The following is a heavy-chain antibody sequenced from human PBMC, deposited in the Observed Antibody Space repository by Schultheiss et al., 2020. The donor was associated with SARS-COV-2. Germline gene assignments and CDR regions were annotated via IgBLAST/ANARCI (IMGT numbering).Heavy chain of an antibody. CDR1: GFTFSAYW. J-gene: IGHJ4*02. D-gene: IGHD2-15*01. Sequence: GGSLRLSCAASGFTFSAYWMHWVRQVPGKGLVWVSRISADGSATPYAESVQGRFTMSRDHAKNMVYLQMNRLRAEDTAVYYCASQGYCSGGNCYSNGWGQGTLVTVSS. CDR3: ASQGYCSGGNCYSNG. CDR2: ISADGSAT. V-gene: IGHV3-74*01.